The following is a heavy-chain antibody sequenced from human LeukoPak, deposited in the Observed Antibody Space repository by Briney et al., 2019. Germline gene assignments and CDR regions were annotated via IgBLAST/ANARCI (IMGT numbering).Heavy chain of an antibody. J-gene: IGHJ4*02. V-gene: IGHV1-2*02. CDR1: GYIFTGYY. CDR3: ASAKRGGIGSFDY. D-gene: IGHD1-26*01. CDR2: INPNSGGT. Sequence: ASVTVSCTASGYIFTGYYMHWVRQAPGQGLEWMGWINPNSGGTNYAQKFQGRVTMTRDTSISTAYMELSRLRSDDTAVYYCASAKRGGIGSFDYWGQGTLVTVSS.